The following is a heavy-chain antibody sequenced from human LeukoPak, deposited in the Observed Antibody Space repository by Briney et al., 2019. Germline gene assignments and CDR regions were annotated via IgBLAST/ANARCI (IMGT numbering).Heavy chain of an antibody. CDR1: GGSFSGYY. Sequence: PSETLSLTCAVYGGSFSGYYWSWIRQPPGKGLEWIGEINHSGSTNYNPSLKSRVTISVDTSKNQFSLKLSSVTAADTAVYYCASSTYGDFSLGDWGQGTLVTVSS. J-gene: IGHJ4*02. CDR3: ASSTYGDFSLGD. D-gene: IGHD4-17*01. V-gene: IGHV4-34*01. CDR2: INHSGST.